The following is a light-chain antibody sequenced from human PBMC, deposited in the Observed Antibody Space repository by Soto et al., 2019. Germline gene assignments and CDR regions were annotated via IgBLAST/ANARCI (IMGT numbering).Light chain of an antibody. V-gene: IGKV1-9*01. CDR2: AAS. CDR3: QQLNSYEIT. Sequence: DIQMTQSPSFLSASVGYRVTITCRASQGISSYLAWYQQKPGKAPKLLIYAASTLQSGVPSRFSGSGSGTEFTLTISSLQPEDFATYYCQQLNSYEITFGQGTRLEIK. J-gene: IGKJ5*01. CDR1: QGISSY.